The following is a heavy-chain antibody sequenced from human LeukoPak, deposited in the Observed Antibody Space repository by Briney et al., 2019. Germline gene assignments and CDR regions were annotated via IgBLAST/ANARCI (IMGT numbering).Heavy chain of an antibody. CDR1: GFTFSSYA. V-gene: IGHV3-23*01. J-gene: IGHJ4*02. CDR2: ISGSGGST. CDR3: AKGRKRTTVTTSDY. Sequence: GGSLRLSCAASGFTFSSYAMSWVRQAPGKGLEWVSAISGSGGSTYYADSVKGRFTISRDNPKNTLYLQMNSLRAEDTAVYYCAKGRKRTTVTTSDYWGQGTLVTVSS. D-gene: IGHD4-17*01.